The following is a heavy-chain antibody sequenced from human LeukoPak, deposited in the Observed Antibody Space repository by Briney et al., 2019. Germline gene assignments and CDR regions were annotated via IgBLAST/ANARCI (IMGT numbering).Heavy chain of an antibody. V-gene: IGHV3-48*04. CDR3: VRDPSYGSSWYYYMDV. CDR1: EFTFGRYA. D-gene: IGHD6-13*01. J-gene: IGHJ6*03. CDR2: ISSSSFKI. Sequence: GGSLRLSCAASEFTFGRYAMNWVRQAPGKGLVWVSYISSSSFKIGYADSVKGRFTISRDNSKNSLYLQMDSLRVEDTAVYYCVRDPSYGSSWYYYMDVWGKGTTVTVSS.